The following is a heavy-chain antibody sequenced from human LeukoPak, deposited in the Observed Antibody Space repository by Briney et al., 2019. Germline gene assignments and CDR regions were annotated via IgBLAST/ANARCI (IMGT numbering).Heavy chain of an antibody. Sequence: PGGSLRLSCAASGFTFSSYEMNWVRQAPGKGLEWVSYISSSGSTIYYADSVKGRFTIARDNAKNSLYLQMNSLRAEDTAVYYCAELGITMIGGVWGKGTTVTISS. V-gene: IGHV3-48*03. J-gene: IGHJ6*04. CDR2: ISSSGSTI. D-gene: IGHD3-10*02. CDR1: GFTFSSYE. CDR3: AELGITMIGGV.